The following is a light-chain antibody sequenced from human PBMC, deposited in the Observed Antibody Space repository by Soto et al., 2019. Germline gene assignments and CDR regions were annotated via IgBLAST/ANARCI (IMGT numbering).Light chain of an antibody. CDR1: SSDVGAYNH. CDR2: EVS. Sequence: QSALTQPASVSGSPGQSITISCTGTSSDVGAYNHVSWYQQHPGKAPKLIISEVSNRPSGVSNRFSGCKSGNTASLTISGLQAEDEADYYCSSYTTRSTLVFGGGTKLTVL. V-gene: IGLV2-14*01. J-gene: IGLJ2*01. CDR3: SSYTTRSTLV.